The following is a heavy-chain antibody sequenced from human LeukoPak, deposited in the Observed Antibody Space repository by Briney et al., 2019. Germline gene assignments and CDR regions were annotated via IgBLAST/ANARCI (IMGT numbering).Heavy chain of an antibody. Sequence: PSETLSLTCTVSGGSISSYYWSWIRQPAGKGLEWIGRIYTSGSTNYIPSLKSRVTMSVDTSKNQFSLKLSSVTAADTAAYYCARDRSVGAPDAFDIWGQGTMVTVSS. J-gene: IGHJ3*02. V-gene: IGHV4-4*07. CDR1: GGSISSYY. D-gene: IGHD1-26*01. CDR2: IYTSGST. CDR3: ARDRSVGAPDAFDI.